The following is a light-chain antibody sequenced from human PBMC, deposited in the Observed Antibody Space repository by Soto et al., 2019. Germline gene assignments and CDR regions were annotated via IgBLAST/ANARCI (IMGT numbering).Light chain of an antibody. Sequence: QSVLTQPPSVSAAPGQKVTISCSGSSSNIGGNSVSWYQQLPGTAPKLLIYDDDKRPSGIPDRFSGSKSGTSATLGITGFQTGDEADYYCGCWDSSVSAYVFATGNKVTVL. J-gene: IGLJ1*01. CDR3: GCWDSSVSAYV. V-gene: IGLV1-51*01. CDR1: SSNIGGNS. CDR2: DDD.